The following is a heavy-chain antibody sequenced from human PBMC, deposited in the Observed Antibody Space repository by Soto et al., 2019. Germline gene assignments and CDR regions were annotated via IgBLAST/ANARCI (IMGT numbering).Heavy chain of an antibody. Sequence: AGGSPRLSCAASGFTFSSYAMNWVRQAPGKGLEWVSTISGSGDSTYYADSVKGRFTISRDNSKNTLFLQMNSLRAEDTALYYCAKIYYDFWSGYPYYFDCWGQGTLVTVSS. J-gene: IGHJ4*02. CDR2: ISGSGDST. D-gene: IGHD3-3*01. V-gene: IGHV3-23*01. CDR3: AKIYYDFWSGYPYYFDC. CDR1: GFTFSSYA.